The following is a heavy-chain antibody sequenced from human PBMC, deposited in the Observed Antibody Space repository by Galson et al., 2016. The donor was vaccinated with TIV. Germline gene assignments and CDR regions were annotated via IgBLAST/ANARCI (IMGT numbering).Heavy chain of an antibody. Sequence: SLRLSCAASGISLTSNYVNWVRQTPGKGLEWVSLIYSSGGTHYADSAKGRFTISRDDSKNTVYLQMNSLRAEDTAVYYCARVLSTSYYSAMDVWGPGATVTVSS. V-gene: IGHV3-53*01. J-gene: IGHJ6*02. CDR2: IYSSGGT. CDR1: GISLTSNY. CDR3: ARVLSTSYYSAMDV.